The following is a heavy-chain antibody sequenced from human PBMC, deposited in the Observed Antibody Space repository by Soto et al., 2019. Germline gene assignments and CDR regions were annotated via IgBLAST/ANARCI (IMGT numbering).Heavy chain of an antibody. CDR3: ARENGVAVATILYYFDY. D-gene: IGHD5-12*01. Sequence: GGSLRLSCAASGFSFTTFAMSWVRQAPGKGLEWVAGIGASGDITWYADSVKGRLSISRDNSKNTLYLQLSRLRYEDTAVYYCARENGVAVATILYYFDYWGPGTLVTVSS. CDR1: GFSFTTFA. J-gene: IGHJ4*02. V-gene: IGHV3-23*01. CDR2: IGASGDIT.